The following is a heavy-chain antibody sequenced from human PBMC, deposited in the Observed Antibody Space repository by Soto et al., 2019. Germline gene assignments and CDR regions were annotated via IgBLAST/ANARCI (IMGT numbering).Heavy chain of an antibody. J-gene: IGHJ6*01. D-gene: IGHD6-13*01. CDR2: ISYDGSNK. Sequence: QVQLVESGGGVVQPGRSLRLSCAASGFTFSSYGMHWVRQAPGKGLEWVAVISYDGSNKYYADSVKGRFTISRDNSKNTLYLQMNSLRVEDTAVYYCAKDRYSSSWLSYYYGMDVWGQGSTVTVSS. CDR1: GFTFSSYG. V-gene: IGHV3-30*18. CDR3: AKDRYSSSWLSYYYGMDV.